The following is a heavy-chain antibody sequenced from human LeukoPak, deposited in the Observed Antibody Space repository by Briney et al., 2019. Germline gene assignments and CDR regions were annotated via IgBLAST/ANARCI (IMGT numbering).Heavy chain of an antibody. CDR3: ARLYGSGSNYLDY. CDR1: AGSIRSDNYY. CDR2: IYYSGST. V-gene: IGHV4-31*03. D-gene: IGHD3-10*01. Sequence: PSETLSLTCSVSAGSIRSDNYYWSWIRQFPGKGLEWIGYIYYSGSTYYNPSLKSRVTISLDTSKSHFPLNLNSVTAADTAIYYCARLYGSGSNYLDYWGQGTLVTVSS. J-gene: IGHJ4*02.